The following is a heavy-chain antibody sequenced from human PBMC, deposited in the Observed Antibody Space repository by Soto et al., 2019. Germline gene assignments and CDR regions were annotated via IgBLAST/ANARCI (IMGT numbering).Heavy chain of an antibody. Sequence: QVPLVQSGAEVKKPGASVKVSCKASGYTFTGYYMHWVRQAPGQGLEWMGWINPNSGGTNYAQKFQGRVTMTRDTSISTAYMELSRLRSDDTAVYYCARAPEYNWNYRYYFDYWGQGTLVTVSS. D-gene: IGHD1-7*01. J-gene: IGHJ4*02. CDR3: ARAPEYNWNYRYYFDY. CDR1: GYTFTGYY. CDR2: INPNSGGT. V-gene: IGHV1-2*02.